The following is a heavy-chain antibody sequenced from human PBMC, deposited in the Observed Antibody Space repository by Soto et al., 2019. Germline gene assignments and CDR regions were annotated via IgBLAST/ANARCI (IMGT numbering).Heavy chain of an antibody. CDR3: MRYTDY. Sequence: GGSLRLACAASGFTVYNAWMSWVRQTPGKGLEWVGRIKSKTDGGTTDYAAPVKGRFTISRDDSRNTLYLQMNSLKTEDTAVYYCMRYTDYWGQGTLVTVSS. CDR2: IKSKTDGGTT. V-gene: IGHV3-15*01. D-gene: IGHD1-20*01. J-gene: IGHJ4*02. CDR1: GFTVYNAW.